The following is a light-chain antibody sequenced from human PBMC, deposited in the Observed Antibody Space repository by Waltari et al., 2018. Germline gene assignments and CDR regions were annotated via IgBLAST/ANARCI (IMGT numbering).Light chain of an antibody. J-gene: IGKJ2*01. CDR3: QQIHSLPTT. Sequence: DIQMTQSPSSLSASIGDRVPITCRASQSIHHYWCWYQQKPGQAPKLLISTASTLDDGVPSRFSGSGSGTEFTLTISSLQPEDFATYYCQQIHSLPTTFGQVTKL. V-gene: IGKV1-39*01. CDR1: QSIHHY. CDR2: TAS.